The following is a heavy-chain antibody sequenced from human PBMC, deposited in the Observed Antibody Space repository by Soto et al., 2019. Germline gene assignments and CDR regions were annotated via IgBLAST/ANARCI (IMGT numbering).Heavy chain of an antibody. CDR3: ASGVDTAMVFDY. Sequence: SETLSLTCTVSGGSISSYYWSWIRQPPGKGLEWIGYIYYSGSTNYNPSLKSRVTISVDTSKNQFSLKLSSVTAADTAVYYRASGVDTAMVFDYWGQGTLVTVSS. CDR1: GGSISSYY. D-gene: IGHD5-18*01. J-gene: IGHJ4*02. CDR2: IYYSGST. V-gene: IGHV4-59*01.